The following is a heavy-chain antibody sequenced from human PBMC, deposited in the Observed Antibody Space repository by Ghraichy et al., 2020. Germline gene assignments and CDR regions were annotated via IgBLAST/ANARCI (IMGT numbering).Heavy chain of an antibody. CDR2: ISGGGGST. CDR1: GFTFSNYA. Sequence: LSLTCAASGFTFSNYAMSWVRQAPGKGLEWVSSISGGGGSTYYADSVKGRFTISRDNSKNTLYLQMNSLRAEDTAIYYCANTLVATITAPFDCWGQGTLVTVSS. D-gene: IGHD5-12*01. J-gene: IGHJ4*02. CDR3: ANTLVATITAPFDC. V-gene: IGHV3-23*01.